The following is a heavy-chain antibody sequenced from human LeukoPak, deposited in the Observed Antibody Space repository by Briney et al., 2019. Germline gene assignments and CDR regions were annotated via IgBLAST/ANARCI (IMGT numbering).Heavy chain of an antibody. J-gene: IGHJ6*03. V-gene: IGHV1-2*02. Sequence: ASVKVSCKASGYTFTGYYMHWVRQAPGQGLEWMGWINPNSGGTNYAQKFQGRVTMTRDTSISTAYMELSRLRSDDTAVYYCARDGGGGTTIYYYYMGVWGKGTTVTVSS. D-gene: IGHD1-7*01. CDR3: ARDGGGGTTIYYYYMGV. CDR2: INPNSGGT. CDR1: GYTFTGYY.